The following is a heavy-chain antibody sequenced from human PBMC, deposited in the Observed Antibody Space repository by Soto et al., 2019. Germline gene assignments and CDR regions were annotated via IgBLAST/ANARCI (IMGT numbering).Heavy chain of an antibody. Sequence: QVQLVESGGGVVQPGRSLRLSCAASGFTFSSYAMHWVRQAPGKGLEWVAVISYDGSNKYYADSVKGRFTISRDNSKNTLYLQMNSLRAEDTAVYSCARDLYEWELRGGYYGMDVWGQGTTVTVSS. D-gene: IGHD1-26*01. CDR2: ISYDGSNK. J-gene: IGHJ6*02. V-gene: IGHV3-30-3*01. CDR1: GFTFSSYA. CDR3: ARDLYEWELRGGYYGMDV.